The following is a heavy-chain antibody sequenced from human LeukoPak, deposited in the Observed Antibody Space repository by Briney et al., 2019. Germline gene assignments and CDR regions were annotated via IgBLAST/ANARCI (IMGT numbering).Heavy chain of an antibody. V-gene: IGHV3-53*01. CDR1: GFTVSNNY. CDR3: AKPLGGSYLFDR. CDR2: IYTGGAT. J-gene: IGHJ4*02. D-gene: IGHD1-26*01. Sequence: GGSLRLSCSASGFTVSNNYMIWVRQTPGKGLEWVSIIYTGGATYYADSVKGRFTISRDNSKKILYLQMDSLRPEDTAVYYCAKPLGGSYLFDRWGQGTLVTVSS.